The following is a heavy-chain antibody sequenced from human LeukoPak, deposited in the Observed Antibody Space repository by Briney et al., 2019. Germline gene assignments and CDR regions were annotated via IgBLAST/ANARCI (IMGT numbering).Heavy chain of an antibody. CDR2: ISGSGGST. V-gene: IGHV3-23*01. CDR1: GFTFSSYA. Sequence: GGSLRLSCAASGFTFSSYAMSWVRQAPGKGLEWVSAISGSGGSTYYADSVKGRFTISRDSSKNTLYLQMNSLRAEDTAVYYCAKVDSYYYGSGSYERYWGQGTLVTVSS. J-gene: IGHJ4*02. D-gene: IGHD3-10*01. CDR3: AKVDSYYYGSGSYERY.